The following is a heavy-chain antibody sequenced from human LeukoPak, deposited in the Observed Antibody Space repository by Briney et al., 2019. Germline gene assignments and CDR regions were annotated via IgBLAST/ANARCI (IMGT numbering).Heavy chain of an antibody. CDR3: ASKTYGSGSYTY. V-gene: IGHV4-4*02. J-gene: IGHJ4*02. CDR2: IYHSGST. Sequence: PSATLSLTCAVSGGSISSSNWWSWVRQPPGKGLEWIGEIYHSGSTNYNPSLQSRVTISVDKSENQFSLKLSSVTAADTAVYYCASKTYGSGSYTYWGQGTLVTVSS. D-gene: IGHD3-10*01. CDR1: GGSISSSNW.